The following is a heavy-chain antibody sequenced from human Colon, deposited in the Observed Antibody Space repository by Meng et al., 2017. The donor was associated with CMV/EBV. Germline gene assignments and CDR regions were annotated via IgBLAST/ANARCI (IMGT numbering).Heavy chain of an antibody. J-gene: IGHJ4*02. CDR2: TNDSGDT. D-gene: IGHD3-10*01. V-gene: IGHV4-34*01. CDR3: ARGSSRLSYGELLDY. CDR1: GGPFSGYF. Sequence: SETLSLTCAVYGGPFSGYFWSWIRQSPVKGLEWTGKTNDSGDTTYNPSLKSRVTISVDASKNQISLKLNSMSAADTATYFCARGSSRLSYGELLDYWGQGTLVTVSS.